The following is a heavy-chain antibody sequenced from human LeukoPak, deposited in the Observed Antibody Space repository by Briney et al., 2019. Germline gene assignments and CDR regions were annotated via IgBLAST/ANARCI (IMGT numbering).Heavy chain of an antibody. J-gene: IGHJ3*01. Sequence: PGGSLRLSCAASGFTFRDAAMTWVRHAPGKGLEWVSLIGSVGFSTHYGDSVKGRFTISRDNSKNTVSLQMNSVRVEDTAIYYCAKDIEVSTWGPGTMVSVSS. CDR1: GFTFRDAA. D-gene: IGHD6-19*01. CDR2: IGSVGFST. V-gene: IGHV3-23*01. CDR3: AKDIEVST.